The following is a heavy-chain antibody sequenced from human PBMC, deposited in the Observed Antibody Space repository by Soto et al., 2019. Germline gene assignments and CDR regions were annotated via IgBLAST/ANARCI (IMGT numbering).Heavy chain of an antibody. J-gene: IGHJ4*02. D-gene: IGHD2-2*01. Sequence: PGESLKISCKGSGYRFTSYWIAWVRQMPGKGLEWMGIIYPGDSDTSYRPSFQGQVTISADKSINTAYLHWSSLKASDTAMYYCAKHEGYCSSTTCSNFDYWGQGTLVTVSS. CDR1: GYRFTSYW. CDR2: IYPGDSDT. V-gene: IGHV5-51*01. CDR3: AKHEGYCSSTTCSNFDY.